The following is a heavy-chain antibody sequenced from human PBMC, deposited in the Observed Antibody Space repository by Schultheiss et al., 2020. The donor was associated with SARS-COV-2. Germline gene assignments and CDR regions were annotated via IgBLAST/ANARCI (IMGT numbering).Heavy chain of an antibody. J-gene: IGHJ4*02. D-gene: IGHD3-16*02. V-gene: IGHV3-21*01. CDR1: GFTFSDYS. CDR2: ISSSSSYI. Sequence: GGSLRLSCAASGFTFSDYSMCWVRQAPGKGLEWVSSISSSSSYIYYADSVKGRFTISRDNAKNSLYLQMNSLRAEDTAVYYCARGNVDPYYDYIWGSYRYTDFDYWGQGTLVTVSS. CDR3: ARGNVDPYYDYIWGSYRYTDFDY.